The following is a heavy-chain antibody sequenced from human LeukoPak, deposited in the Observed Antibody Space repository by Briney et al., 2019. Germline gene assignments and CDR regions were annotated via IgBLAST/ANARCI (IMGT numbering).Heavy chain of an antibody. D-gene: IGHD4-17*01. CDR2: INPNSGGT. J-gene: IGHJ4*02. Sequence: ASVKVSCKASGYTFTGYYMHWVRQAPGQGLEWMGWINPNSGGTNYAQKFQGRVTMTRYTSISTAYMELSRLRSEDTAVYYCARTYGDTDYWGQGTLVTVSS. CDR3: ARTYGDTDY. V-gene: IGHV1-2*02. CDR1: GYTFTGYY.